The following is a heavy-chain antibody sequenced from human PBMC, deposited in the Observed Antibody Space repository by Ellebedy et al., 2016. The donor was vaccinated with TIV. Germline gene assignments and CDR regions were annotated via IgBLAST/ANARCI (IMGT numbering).Heavy chain of an antibody. V-gene: IGHV4-59*12. D-gene: IGHD1-14*01. Sequence: SETLSLTXTVSGDSISSYDWTWIRQPPGKGLEWIGYMSYSGSTTYNPSLKNRVTMSVDASTTQLSLNLSSVTAADTAVYFCARLRQSRDRSHWYFDLWGRGTLVTVSS. CDR1: GDSISSYD. CDR2: MSYSGST. J-gene: IGHJ2*01. CDR3: ARLRQSRDRSHWYFDL.